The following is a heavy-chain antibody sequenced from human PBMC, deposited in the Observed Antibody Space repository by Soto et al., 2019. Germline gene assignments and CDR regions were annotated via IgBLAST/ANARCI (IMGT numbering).Heavy chain of an antibody. CDR1: GYTFTSYG. J-gene: IGHJ3*02. CDR2: ISAYNGNT. V-gene: IGHV1-18*01. CDR3: ARDISTYYYDSSGYFPDAFAI. Sequence: ASVKVSCKASGYTFTSYGISWVRQAPGQGLEWMGWISAYNGNTNYAQKLQGRVTMTTDTSTSTAYMELRSLRSDDTAVYYCARDISTYYYDSSGYFPDAFAIWGQGTMVTVSS. D-gene: IGHD3-22*01.